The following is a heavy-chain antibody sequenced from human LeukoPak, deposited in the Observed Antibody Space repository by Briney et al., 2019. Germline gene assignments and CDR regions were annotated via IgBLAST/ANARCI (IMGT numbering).Heavy chain of an antibody. V-gene: IGHV4-59*12. CDR2: IYYSGST. Sequence: SETLSLTCTVSGGSISSYYWSWIRQPPGKGLEWIGYIYYSGSTSYNPSLKSRVTISVDTSKNQFSLKLSSVTAADTAVYYCARRSYGYSVSRYWDQGTLVTVSS. J-gene: IGHJ4*02. CDR3: ARRSYGYSVSRY. D-gene: IGHD5-18*01. CDR1: GGSISSYY.